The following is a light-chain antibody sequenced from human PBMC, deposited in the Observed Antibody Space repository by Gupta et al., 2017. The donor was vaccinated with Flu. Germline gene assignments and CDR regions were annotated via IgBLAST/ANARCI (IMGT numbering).Light chain of an antibody. V-gene: IGLV3-1*01. J-gene: IGLJ1*01. CDR3: QAWDKNTGV. Sequence: CSANKLGDKYVCWYQQKPGQSPVLVIYEDTKRPSGIPERFSGSNSGNTATLTISGTQDIDEADYYCQAWDKNTGVFGTGTKVTVL. CDR1: KLGDKY. CDR2: EDT.